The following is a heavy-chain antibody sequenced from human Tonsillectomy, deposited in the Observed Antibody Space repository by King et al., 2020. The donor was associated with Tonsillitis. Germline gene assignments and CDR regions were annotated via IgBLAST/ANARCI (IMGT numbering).Heavy chain of an antibody. D-gene: IGHD1-26*01. V-gene: IGHV4-39*01. CDR2: KYHSGTS. CDR3: ARYVSGTFDY. CDR1: GGSISSSDDN. J-gene: IGHJ4*02. Sequence: QLQESGPGVVKPSETLSLTCTVSGGSISSSDDNWAWNRQPPGKGLEWIGYKYHSGTSFYNPSLKSRIAISGGTSENRFSLKLSSVTAADTAVYFCARYVSGTFDYWGQGALVTVSS.